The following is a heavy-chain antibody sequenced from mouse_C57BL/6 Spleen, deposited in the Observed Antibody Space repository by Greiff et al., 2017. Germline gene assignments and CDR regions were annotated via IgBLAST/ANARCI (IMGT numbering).Heavy chain of an antibody. J-gene: IGHJ4*01. D-gene: IGHD2-12*01. CDR1: GYAFTNYL. CDR3: ARERKMSYPYAMDY. Sequence: QVQLQQSGAELVRTGTSVKVSCKASGYAFTNYLIEWVKQRPGQGLEWIGVINPGSGGTNYNEKFKGKATLTADKSSSTAYMQLSSLTSEDSAVYFCARERKMSYPYAMDYWGQGTSVTVSS. V-gene: IGHV1-54*01. CDR2: INPGSGGT.